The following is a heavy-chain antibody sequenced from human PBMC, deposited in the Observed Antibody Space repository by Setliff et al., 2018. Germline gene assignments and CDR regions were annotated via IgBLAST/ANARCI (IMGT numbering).Heavy chain of an antibody. CDR1: DGSISSYY. V-gene: IGHV4-59*01. CDR3: ARGSWGWRCSGGSCYSGAHYVY. J-gene: IGHJ4*02. CDR2: IYYSGST. D-gene: IGHD2-15*01. Sequence: SETLSLTCTVSDGSISSYYWSWIRQPPGKGLEWIGYIYYSGSTNYNPSLKSRVTMSVDTSKNQFSLKLSSVTAADTAVHYCARGSWGWRCSGGSCYSGAHYVYWGQGTLVTVSS.